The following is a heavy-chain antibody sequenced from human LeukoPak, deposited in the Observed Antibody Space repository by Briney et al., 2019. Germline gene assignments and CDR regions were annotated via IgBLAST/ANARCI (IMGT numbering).Heavy chain of an antibody. CDR3: ARHPGYCNGNSCYGHYVMDV. CDR1: GGSFSGYY. CDR2: IYYSGNT. Sequence: SETLSLTCAVYGGSFSGYYWNWIRQPPGKGLEWIGSIYYSGNTYYNPSLKGRVAISMDASRNQFSLKLSSVTAADTAVYYCARHPGYCNGNSCYGHYVMDVWGQGTTVTVSS. J-gene: IGHJ6*02. D-gene: IGHD2-15*01. V-gene: IGHV4-34*01.